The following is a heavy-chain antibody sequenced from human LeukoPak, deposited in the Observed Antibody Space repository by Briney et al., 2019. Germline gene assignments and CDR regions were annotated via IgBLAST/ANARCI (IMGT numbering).Heavy chain of an antibody. Sequence: GGSLRLSCAASGFTFSNYAMSWVRQAPGKGLEWVSAISGSGDNTYYADSVKGRFTISRDNSKKTLSLQMNSLRAEDTAIYYCAKGVGIVTATPFDYWGQGNLVSVSS. D-gene: IGHD2-2*02. J-gene: IGHJ4*02. V-gene: IGHV3-23*01. CDR2: ISGSGDNT. CDR3: AKGVGIVTATPFDY. CDR1: GFTFSNYA.